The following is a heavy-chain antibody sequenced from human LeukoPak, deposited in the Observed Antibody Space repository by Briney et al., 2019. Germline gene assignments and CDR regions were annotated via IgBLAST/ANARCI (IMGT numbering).Heavy chain of an antibody. CDR2: IYTSGST. J-gene: IGHJ4*02. Sequence: PSETLSLTCTVSGGPISSYYWSWIRQPAGKGLEWIGHIYTSGSTNYNPSLKSRVTMSVDTSKNQFSLKLSSVTAADTAVYYCARDLLDSGSYLTVDYFDYWGQGTLVTVSS. CDR3: ARDLLDSGSYLTVDYFDY. D-gene: IGHD1-26*01. CDR1: GGPISSYY. V-gene: IGHV4-4*07.